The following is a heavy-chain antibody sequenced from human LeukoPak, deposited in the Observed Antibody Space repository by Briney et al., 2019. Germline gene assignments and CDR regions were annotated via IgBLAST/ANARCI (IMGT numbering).Heavy chain of an antibody. CDR3: AREQDTTPDF. J-gene: IGHJ4*02. Sequence: GGSLRLSCAASGFTFSSYSMNWVRQAPGKGLEWVSSISSSSSYIYYADSVKGRFIISRDNAKNSLYLQMNSLRAEDTAAYYCAREQDTTPDFWGQGTLVTVSS. V-gene: IGHV3-21*01. CDR1: GFTFSSYS. CDR2: ISSSSSYI. D-gene: IGHD1-1*01.